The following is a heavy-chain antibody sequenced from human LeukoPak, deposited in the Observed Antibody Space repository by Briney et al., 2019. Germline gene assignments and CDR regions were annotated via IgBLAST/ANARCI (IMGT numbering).Heavy chain of an antibody. D-gene: IGHD2-15*01. V-gene: IGHV3-23*01. CDR1: GVTFSTYA. CDR2: MSGSDDGT. Sequence: GGSLSLSCAASGVTFSTYAMSWVRQTPGHELEWVSGMSGSDDGTSYVASLPGRFTIPRDYSRNTLYLQMNTLRAEDTAVYFCAKSPVSSCRGSFCDPFDYWGQGNLVTVSS. CDR3: AKSPVSSCRGSFCDPFDY. J-gene: IGHJ4*02.